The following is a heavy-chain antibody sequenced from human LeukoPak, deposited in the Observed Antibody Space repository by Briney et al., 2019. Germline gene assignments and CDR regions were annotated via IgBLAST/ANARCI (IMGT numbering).Heavy chain of an antibody. J-gene: IGHJ4*02. Sequence: KPGGSLRLSCAASGFTFSDFYMSWIGQAPGKGLEWVSYITSTGRAIYYADSVQGRFTISRDNARNSLYLQMNGLRAEDTAVYYCASDIVSTSGDLWGQRTLVTVSS. CDR2: ITSTGRAI. D-gene: IGHD5/OR15-5a*01. CDR1: GFTFSDFY. CDR3: ASDIVSTSGDL. V-gene: IGHV3-11*01.